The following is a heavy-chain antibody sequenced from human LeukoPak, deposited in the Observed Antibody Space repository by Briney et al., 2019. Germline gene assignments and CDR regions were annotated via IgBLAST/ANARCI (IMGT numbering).Heavy chain of an antibody. CDR2: ISGSGGST. J-gene: IGHJ3*02. V-gene: IGHV3-23*01. D-gene: IGHD3-10*01. CDR3: AKYPGEAAI. CDR1: RFTFSSYA. Sequence: GGSLSLSCTASRFTFSSYAMSWVRQAPGKGVEWVSAISGSGGSTYYADSVKGRFTISRDNSKNTLYLQMNSLRAEDTAVYYCAKYPGEAAIWGQGTMVTVSS.